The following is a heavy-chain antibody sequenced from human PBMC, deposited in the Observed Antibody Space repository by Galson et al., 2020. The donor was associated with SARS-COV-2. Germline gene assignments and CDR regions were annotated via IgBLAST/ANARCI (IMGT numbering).Heavy chain of an antibody. D-gene: IGHD6-13*01. CDR2: IKQDGSEK. Sequence: QLGESLKISCAASGFTFSSYWMSWVRQAPGKGLEWVANIKQDGSEKYYVDSVKGRFTISRDNAKNSLYLQMNSLRAEDTAVYYCARVGSSSWYFDYWDQGTLVTVSS. J-gene: IGHJ4*02. CDR3: ARVGSSSWYFDY. CDR1: GFTFSSYW. V-gene: IGHV3-7*01.